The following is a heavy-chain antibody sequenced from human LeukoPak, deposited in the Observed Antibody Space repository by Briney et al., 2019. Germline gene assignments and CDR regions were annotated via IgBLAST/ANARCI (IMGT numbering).Heavy chain of an antibody. CDR2: ISSSSSTV. J-gene: IGHJ2*01. Sequence: PGGSLRLSCAASGFTFSNYDMNWVRQAPGKGLEWLSYISSSSSTVFYADSVRGRFTISRDNARNSLYLQMSSLRAEDTGVYYCARMAYYLRATGNWYFDQWGRGTLVTVSS. CDR3: ARMAYYLRATGNWYFDQ. V-gene: IGHV3-48*04. D-gene: IGHD3-10*01. CDR1: GFTFSNYD.